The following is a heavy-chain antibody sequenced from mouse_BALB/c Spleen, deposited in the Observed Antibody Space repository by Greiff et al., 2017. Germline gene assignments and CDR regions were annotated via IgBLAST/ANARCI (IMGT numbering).Heavy chain of an antibody. J-gene: IGHJ4*01. Sequence: DVQLVESGGGLVQPGGSRKLSCAASGFTFSSFGMHWVRQAPEKGLEWVAYISSGSSTIYYADTVKGRFTISRDNPKNTLFLQMTSLRSEDTAMYYCAREYGNYGYYAMDYWGQGTSVTVSS. D-gene: IGHD2-10*02. CDR2: ISSGSSTI. CDR3: AREYGNYGYYAMDY. CDR1: GFTFSSFG. V-gene: IGHV5-17*02.